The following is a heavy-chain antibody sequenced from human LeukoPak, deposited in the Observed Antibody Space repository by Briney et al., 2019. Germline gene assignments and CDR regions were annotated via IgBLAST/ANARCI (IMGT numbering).Heavy chain of an antibody. D-gene: IGHD1-26*01. Sequence: PSETLSLTCTVSGGSISSSSYYWGWIRQPPGKGLEWIGSIYYSGSTYYNPSLKSRVTISVDTSKNQFSLKLSSVTAVDTAVYYCARRRKWELVWFDYWGQGTLVTVSS. CDR3: ARRRKWELVWFDY. J-gene: IGHJ4*02. CDR1: GGSISSSSYY. CDR2: IYYSGST. V-gene: IGHV4-39*01.